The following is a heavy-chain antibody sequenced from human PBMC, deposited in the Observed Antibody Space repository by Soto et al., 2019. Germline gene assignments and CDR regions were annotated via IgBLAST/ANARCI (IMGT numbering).Heavy chain of an antibody. Sequence: SETLSLTCTVSGGSISSYYWTWIRQPPGKGLEWIGYIYYSGSTYYNPSLKSRVTISVDTSKNQFFLKLSSVTAADTAVYYCARDIRRDGYKSLDYWGQGTLVTVSS. CDR1: GGSISSYY. CDR2: IYYSGST. D-gene: IGHD5-12*01. V-gene: IGHV4-59*01. J-gene: IGHJ4*02. CDR3: ARDIRRDGYKSLDY.